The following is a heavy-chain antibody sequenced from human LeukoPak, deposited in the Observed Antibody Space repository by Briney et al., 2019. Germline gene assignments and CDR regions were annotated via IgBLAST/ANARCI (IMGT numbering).Heavy chain of an antibody. CDR2: IYYSGST. D-gene: IGHD3-10*01. CDR1: GGSINSSSYY. Sequence: SETLSLTCSVSGGSINSSSYYWGWIRQPPGKELEWIASIYYSGSTYYNPSLKRRVTISVDTSKNQFSLKLSSVTAAATAVYYCARDLNSGYWFDPWGQGTLVTVSS. J-gene: IGHJ5*02. V-gene: IGHV4-39*07. CDR3: ARDLNSGYWFDP.